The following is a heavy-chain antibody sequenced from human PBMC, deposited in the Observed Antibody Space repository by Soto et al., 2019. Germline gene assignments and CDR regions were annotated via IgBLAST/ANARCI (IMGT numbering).Heavy chain of an antibody. D-gene: IGHD6-19*01. CDR2: IFHSGDT. V-gene: IGHV4-4*02. CDR3: AYSTGWYRHDV. J-gene: IGHJ3*01. CDR1: GDSISNSRW. Sequence: QVQLQESGPGLVKPSGTLSLTCAVSGDSISNSRWWTWVRQPPGKGLEWIGDIFHSGDTNYNPSLKSRGFIPVDKSQNQFSLKVSSVTAADTAVYYCAYSTGWYRHDVWGQGTLVTVSS.